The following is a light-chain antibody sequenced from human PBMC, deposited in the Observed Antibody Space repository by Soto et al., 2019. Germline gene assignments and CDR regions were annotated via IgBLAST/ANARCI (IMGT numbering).Light chain of an antibody. J-gene: IGKJ1*01. Sequence: DIRMTQSPSTLSAVVGDRVTITCRASESVSSSVAWYQQKPGKAPKLLIYDASTLESGVPSRFSGSGFGTEFTLTINSLQPDDFAIYYCQQSYTILRTFGQGTKVEIK. CDR2: DAS. CDR1: ESVSSS. CDR3: QQSYTILRT. V-gene: IGKV1-5*01.